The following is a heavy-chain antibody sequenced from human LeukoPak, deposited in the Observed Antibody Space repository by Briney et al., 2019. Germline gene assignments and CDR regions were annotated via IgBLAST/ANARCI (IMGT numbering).Heavy chain of an antibody. CDR2: IYYSGST. V-gene: IGHV4-59*08. CDR1: GGSISSYY. Sequence: SETLSLTCTVSGGSISSYYWSWIRQPPGKGLEWIGYIYYSGSTNYNPSLKSRVTISVDTSKDQFSLKLNSVTAADTAVYYCARLHVAVAATEYEYWGQGTLVTVSS. CDR3: ARLHVAVAATEYEY. J-gene: IGHJ4*02. D-gene: IGHD6-19*01.